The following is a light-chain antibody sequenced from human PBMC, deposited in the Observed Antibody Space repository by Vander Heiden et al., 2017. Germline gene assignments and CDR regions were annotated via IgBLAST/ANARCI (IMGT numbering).Light chain of an antibody. CDR1: QSISSY. CDR3: QQSYPTPYT. V-gene: IGKV1-39*01. J-gene: IGKJ2*01. CDR2: VAS. Sequence: IQMTQSPSSLSASVGDRVTITCRASQSISSYLNWYQQKPGRVPELLIYVASSLQSGVPSKFTGSGSGTDFTLTISSLQPEDFATYYCQQSYPTPYTFGQGTKMEIK.